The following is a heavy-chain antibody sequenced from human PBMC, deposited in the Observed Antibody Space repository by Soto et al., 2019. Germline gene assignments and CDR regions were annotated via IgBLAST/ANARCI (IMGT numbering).Heavy chain of an antibody. CDR2: IDPSDSYT. CDR1: GNSFTDYW. CDR3: ASHRGFSGYDAY. D-gene: IGHD5-12*01. Sequence: EVQLVRSGAEVKKPGESLRISWQGSGNSFTDYWITGARQMPGKGLEWRGRIDPSDSYTNYNPSFQGHVTISADKSTGIAYLQWGSLKASDIAIYYCASHRGFSGYDAYWGQGTLVTVSS. J-gene: IGHJ4*02. V-gene: IGHV5-10-1*01.